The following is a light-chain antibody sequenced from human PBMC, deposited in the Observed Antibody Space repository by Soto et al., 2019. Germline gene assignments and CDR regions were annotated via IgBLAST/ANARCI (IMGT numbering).Light chain of an antibody. CDR2: GNG. J-gene: IGLJ1*01. CDR1: SSNIGAGYD. CDR3: QTYDSSLSGLFV. V-gene: IGLV1-40*01. Sequence: QSVLTQPPSVSGAPGQRVTISCTGSSSNIGAGYDVHWYQQLPGTAPKLLIFGNGNRPSGVPDRFSGSKSDTSASLAITGLQAEDEADYYCQTYDSSLSGLFVFGGGTKVTVL.